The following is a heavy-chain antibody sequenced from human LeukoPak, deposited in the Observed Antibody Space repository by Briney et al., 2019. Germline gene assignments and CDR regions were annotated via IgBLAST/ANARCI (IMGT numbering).Heavy chain of an antibody. CDR3: AKRGVVIRVILVGFHKEAYYFGS. CDR2: ISGSGGST. Sequence: GGSLRLSCAVSGITLSNYGMSWVRQAPGKGLEWVAGISGSGGSTNYADSVKGRFCISRDNPKNPLYLQMNSLRAEDTAVYFCAKRGVVIRVILVGFHKEAYYFGSRGQGALVTVSS. V-gene: IGHV3-23*01. D-gene: IGHD3-22*01. J-gene: IGHJ4*02. CDR1: GITLSNYG.